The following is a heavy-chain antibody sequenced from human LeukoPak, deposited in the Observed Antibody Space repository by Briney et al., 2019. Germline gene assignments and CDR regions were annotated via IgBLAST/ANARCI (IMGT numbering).Heavy chain of an antibody. CDR3: ARSYYDFWSGYYPRSAYEDY. J-gene: IGHJ4*02. V-gene: IGHV1-8*01. D-gene: IGHD3-3*01. Sequence: GASVKVSCKASGYTFTSYDINWVRQATGQGLEWMGWMNPNSGNTGYAQKFQGRVTMTRNTSISTAYMELSSLRSEDTAVYYCARSYYDFWSGYYPRSAYEDYWGQGTLVTVSS. CDR2: MNPNSGNT. CDR1: GYTFTSYD.